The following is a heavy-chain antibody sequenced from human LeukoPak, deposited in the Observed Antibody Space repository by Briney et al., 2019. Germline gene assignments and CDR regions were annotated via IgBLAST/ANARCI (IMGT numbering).Heavy chain of an antibody. J-gene: IGHJ4*02. V-gene: IGHV3-33*01. CDR1: GFSFDTYA. D-gene: IGHD3-10*01. CDR2: IWHDGSHK. Sequence: PGRSLRLSCAASGFSFDTYAMHWVRQAPGQGLEWVALIWHDGSHKFYSNSVRGQFTISRDNSKNTVYLQMNNLRPDDTAVYYCAREIFGSGSYPGFWGQGTLVTVSS. CDR3: AREIFGSGSYPGF.